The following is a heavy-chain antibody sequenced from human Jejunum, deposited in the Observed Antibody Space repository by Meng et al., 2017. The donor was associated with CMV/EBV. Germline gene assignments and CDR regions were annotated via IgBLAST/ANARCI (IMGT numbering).Heavy chain of an antibody. J-gene: IGHJ4*02. Sequence: SGFTFESDDMNWVRKAPGRGMEWVSRISGSGLSTHYIDSVKGRFTICRDNSKNSLYLQMNSVRADDTAVYHCAKASPYGGNTFFDYWGQGALVTVSS. CDR3: AKASPYGGNTFFDY. CDR2: ISGSGLST. CDR1: GFTFESDD. V-gene: IGHV3-23*01. D-gene: IGHD4/OR15-4a*01.